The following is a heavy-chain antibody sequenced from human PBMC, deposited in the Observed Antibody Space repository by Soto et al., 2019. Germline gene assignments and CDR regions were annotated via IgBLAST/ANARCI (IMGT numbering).Heavy chain of an antibody. Sequence: SETLSLTCAVSGGSISSGGYSWSWIRQPPGKGLEWIGYIYHSGSTYYNPSLKSRVTISVDRSKNQFSLKLSSVTTADTAVYYCARDLWGYCGTDCYPLDVWGQGTTVTVSS. D-gene: IGHD2-21*02. CDR2: IYHSGST. CDR1: GGSISSGGYS. CDR3: ARDLWGYCGTDCYPLDV. J-gene: IGHJ6*02. V-gene: IGHV4-30-2*01.